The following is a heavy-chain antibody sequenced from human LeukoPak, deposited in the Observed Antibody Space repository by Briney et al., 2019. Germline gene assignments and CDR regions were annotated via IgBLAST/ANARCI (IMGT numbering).Heavy chain of an antibody. CDR3: ARLVGYGHNYFDY. J-gene: IGHJ4*02. D-gene: IGHD5-18*01. V-gene: IGHV4-59*01. CDR2: IYYSGST. CDR1: GGSISSYY. Sequence: SETLSLTCTVSGGSISSYYWSWIRQPPGKGLEWIGYIYYSGSTNYNPSLKSRVTISVDTSKNQFSLKLSSVTAADTAVYYCARLVGYGHNYFDYWGQGTLVTVSS.